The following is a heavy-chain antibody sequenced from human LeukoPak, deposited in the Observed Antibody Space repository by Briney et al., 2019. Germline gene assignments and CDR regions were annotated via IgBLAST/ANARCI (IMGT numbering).Heavy chain of an antibody. CDR2: ISSSSSSYI. Sequence: GGSLRLSCAASGFTFSSYSMNWVRQAPGKGLEWISSISSSSSSYIYYADSVKGRFTISRDNAKNSLYLQMNSLRAEDTAVYYCARASNGPYSSSSDAFDIWGQGTMVTVSS. V-gene: IGHV3-21*01. CDR3: ARASNGPYSSSSDAFDI. J-gene: IGHJ3*02. CDR1: GFTFSSYS. D-gene: IGHD6-6*01.